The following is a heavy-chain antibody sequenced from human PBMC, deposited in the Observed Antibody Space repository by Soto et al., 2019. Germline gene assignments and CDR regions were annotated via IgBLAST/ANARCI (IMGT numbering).Heavy chain of an antibody. V-gene: IGHV3-9*01. Sequence: EVQLVESGGGLVQPGRSLRLSCVASGFTFDDYAMHWVRQVPGKGLEWVSGISWNGATMGYGDSVKGRFTISRDNTKNSLYLQMNSLRPEDTAFYYCAKDNGGYYDSSGNFEYWGQGTLGTVSS. CDR3: AKDNGGYYDSSGNFEY. D-gene: IGHD3-22*01. J-gene: IGHJ4*02. CDR2: ISWNGATM. CDR1: GFTFDDYA.